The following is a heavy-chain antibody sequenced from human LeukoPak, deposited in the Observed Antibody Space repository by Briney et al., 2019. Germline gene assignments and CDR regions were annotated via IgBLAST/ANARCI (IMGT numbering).Heavy chain of an antibody. V-gene: IGHV4-59*08. Sequence: PSETLSLTCTVSGTSISSYYWSWLRQPPGKGPEWIGYITYTGSKYNPSLKSRVTISTDRSKKEVSLRLSSVTAADTAMYFCARHVDTALIRAFHIWGQGTMVTVS. CDR1: GTSISSYY. CDR2: ITYTGS. J-gene: IGHJ3*02. CDR3: ARHVDTALIRAFHI. D-gene: IGHD5-18*01.